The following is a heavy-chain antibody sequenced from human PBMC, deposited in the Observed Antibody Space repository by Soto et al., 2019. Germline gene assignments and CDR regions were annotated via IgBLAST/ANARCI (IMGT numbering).Heavy chain of an antibody. V-gene: IGHV3-33*01. CDR3: AREGQQLVYFDY. J-gene: IGHJ4*02. Sequence: QVQLVESGGGVVQPGRSLRLSCAASGFTFSRYGMHWVRQAPGKGLEWVAIIWYDESNEYYADSVKGRFIISRDNSKNTVYLKMNSLRAEDTAVYYCAREGQQLVYFDYWGRGTLVTVSS. D-gene: IGHD6-13*01. CDR1: GFTFSRYG. CDR2: IWYDESNE.